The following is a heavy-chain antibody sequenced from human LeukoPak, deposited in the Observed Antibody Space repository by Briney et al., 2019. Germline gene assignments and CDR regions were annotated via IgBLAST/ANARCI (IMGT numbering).Heavy chain of an antibody. CDR3: ARDLDAFDI. J-gene: IGHJ3*02. CDR2: IYYSGST. Sequence: SETLSLTCTVSGYSISSGYYWGWIRQPPGKGLEWIGYIYYSGSTYYNPSLKSRVTISVDTSKNQFSLKLSSVTAADTAVYYCARDLDAFDIWGQGTMVTVSS. CDR1: GYSISSGYY. V-gene: IGHV4-38-2*02.